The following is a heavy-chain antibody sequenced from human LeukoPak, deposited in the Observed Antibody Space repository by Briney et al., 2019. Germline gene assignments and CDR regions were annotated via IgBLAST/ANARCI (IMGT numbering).Heavy chain of an antibody. V-gene: IGHV3-23*01. CDR3: AKDLSGDWLPSDY. CDR1: GFTFSSYA. D-gene: IGHD3-9*01. Sequence: GGSLRLSSAASGFTFSSYAMSWVRQAPGKGLDWVSGISGSGGSTYYADSVKGRFTISRDNSKNTLYLQMNSLRAGDTAVYYCAKDLSGDWLPSDYWGQGTLVTVSS. CDR2: ISGSGGST. J-gene: IGHJ4*02.